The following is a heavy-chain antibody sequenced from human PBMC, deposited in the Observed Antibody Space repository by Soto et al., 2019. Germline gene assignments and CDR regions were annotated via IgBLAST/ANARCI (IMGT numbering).Heavy chain of an antibody. CDR3: ARVHVMVVAGSTFDY. Sequence: SELQRHPWTVFDYTIRRLSYRPSIRKQTGKGPEWIASIYHGGTTFYNPSLKSRITISVDTSNNQFSLKLTSVTAADTAVYYCARVHVMVVAGSTFDYWGHGTLVTVSS. J-gene: IGHJ4*01. CDR1: DYTIRRLSY. V-gene: IGHV4-38-2*02. CDR2: IYHGGTT. D-gene: IGHD6-19*01.